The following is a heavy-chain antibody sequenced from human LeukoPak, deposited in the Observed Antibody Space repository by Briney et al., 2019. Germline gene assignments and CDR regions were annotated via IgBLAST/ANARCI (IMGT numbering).Heavy chain of an antibody. V-gene: IGHV3-74*01. CDR1: GFTFSSYW. Sequence: GGSLRLSCTASGFTFSSYWMHWVRQVPGKGLVWVSRINSAGISTNYADSVKGRFTISRDNAKNTLYLQMSSLRAEDTAIYYCAGEVSGYDFGYWGQGTLVTVSS. CDR2: INSAGIST. CDR3: AGEVSGYDFGY. D-gene: IGHD5-12*01. J-gene: IGHJ4*02.